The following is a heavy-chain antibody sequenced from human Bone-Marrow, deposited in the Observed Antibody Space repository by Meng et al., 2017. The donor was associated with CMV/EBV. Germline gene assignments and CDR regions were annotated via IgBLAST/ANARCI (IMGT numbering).Heavy chain of an antibody. CDR2: IYSGGST. D-gene: IGHD3-16*01. CDR1: GFTVSSNY. J-gene: IGHJ2*01. CDR3: ARGYGNWYFAL. Sequence: GESLKISCAASGFTVSSNYMSWVRQAPGKGLEWVSVIYSGGSTYYADSVKGRFTISRDNSKNTLYLQMNSLRTEDTAVYYCARGYGNWYFALWGRGTLVSVSS. V-gene: IGHV3-66*02.